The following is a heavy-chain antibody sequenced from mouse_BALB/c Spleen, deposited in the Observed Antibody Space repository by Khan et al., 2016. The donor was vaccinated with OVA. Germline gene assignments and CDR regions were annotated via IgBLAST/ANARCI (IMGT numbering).Heavy chain of an antibody. CDR1: GYTFTNYV. V-gene: IGHV1S136*01. CDR3: ARGASNWDFAFAY. D-gene: IGHD4-1*01. J-gene: IGHJ3*01. CDR2: INPDNDGT. Sequence: EVQLQESGPELVKPGASVKMSCKASGYTFTNYVIHWVKQKPGQGLEWIGYINPDNDGTRFNENFKGQATLTSDKSSSTAYMELSSLTSEEAAVYYCARGASNWDFAFAYWGQGTLVAVSA.